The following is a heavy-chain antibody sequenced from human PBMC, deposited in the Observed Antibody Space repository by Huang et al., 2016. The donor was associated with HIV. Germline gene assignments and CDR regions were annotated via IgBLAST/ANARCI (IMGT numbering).Heavy chain of an antibody. J-gene: IGHJ5*02. CDR2: VSTYNGHT. Sequence: QVQLVQSGPEMKKPGASVNVSCKASGYTFFTYSISWVRQAPGQGIEWMGWVSTYNGHTNYAQKFQGRLTLTTDVSTSSAYMELKNLRSDDTAVYYCARFRGPQVTLNWLDPWGQGTLVTVSS. D-gene: IGHD3-10*01. CDR3: ARFRGPQVTLNWLDP. CDR1: GYTFFTYS. V-gene: IGHV1-18*01.